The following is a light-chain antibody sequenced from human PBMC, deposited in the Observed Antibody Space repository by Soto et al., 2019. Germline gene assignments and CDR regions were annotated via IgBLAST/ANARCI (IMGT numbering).Light chain of an antibody. Sequence: QSVLTQHASVSGSPGQSITISCTGSSSNVGSYKLVSWYQQHPGKAPKLMIFEVNKRPSGVPNRFSGSKSGNTASLTISGLKVEDEADYYCCSSGGSPTYVFGTGTKVTVL. CDR3: CSSGGSPTYV. CDR1: SSNVGSYKL. J-gene: IGLJ1*01. CDR2: EVN. V-gene: IGLV2-23*02.